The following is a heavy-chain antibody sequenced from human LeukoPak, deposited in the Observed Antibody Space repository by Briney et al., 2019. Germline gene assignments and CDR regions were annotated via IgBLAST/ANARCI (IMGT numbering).Heavy chain of an antibody. CDR3: ATFGLVAALDL. D-gene: IGHD5-12*01. J-gene: IGHJ4*02. CDR2: INPAGSET. CDR1: GFSFNAYW. Sequence: GGSLRLSCAASGFSFNAYWMACVRQAPGTGLEWVANINPAGSETFHVDPVKGRFSISRDHAKNLVYLQMNSLRAEDTAVYYCATFGLVAALDLWGQGTLVTVSS. V-gene: IGHV3-7*01.